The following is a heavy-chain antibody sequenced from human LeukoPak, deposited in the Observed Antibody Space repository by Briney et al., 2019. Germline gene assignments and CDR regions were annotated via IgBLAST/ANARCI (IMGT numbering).Heavy chain of an antibody. CDR3: ARYVAMIDQERTHYYYYMDV. CDR2: IYTSGST. CDR1: GGSISSYY. D-gene: IGHD3-22*01. V-gene: IGHV4-4*07. J-gene: IGHJ6*03. Sequence: SETLSLTCTVSGGSISSYYWSWIRQPAGKGLEWIGRIYTSGSTNYNPSLKSRVTMSVDTSKSQFSLKLSSVTAADTAVYYCARYVAMIDQERTHYYYYMDVWGKGTTVTVSS.